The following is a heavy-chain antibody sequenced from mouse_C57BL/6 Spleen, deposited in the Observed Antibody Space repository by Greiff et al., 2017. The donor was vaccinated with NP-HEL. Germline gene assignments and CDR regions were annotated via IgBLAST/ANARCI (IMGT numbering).Heavy chain of an antibody. CDR1: GYSITSGYY. J-gene: IGHJ4*01. CDR2: ISYDGSN. CDR3: ARDGVGYYPGAMDY. V-gene: IGHV3-6*01. D-gene: IGHD2-3*01. Sequence: DVKLQESGPGLVKPSQSLSLTCSVTGYSITSGYYWNWIRQFPGNKLEWMGYISYDGSNNYNPSLKNRISITRDTSKNPFFLKLNSVTTEDTATYCCARDGVGYYPGAMDYWGQGTSVTVSS.